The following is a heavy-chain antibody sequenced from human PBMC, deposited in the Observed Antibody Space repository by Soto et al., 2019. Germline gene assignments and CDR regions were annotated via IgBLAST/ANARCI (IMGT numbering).Heavy chain of an antibody. CDR3: TTVPPNYDILTGYYTGGSYFDY. CDR2: IKSKTDGGTT. D-gene: IGHD3-9*01. V-gene: IGHV3-15*07. CDR1: GFTFSNAW. J-gene: IGHJ4*02. Sequence: GGSLRLSCAASGFTFSNAWMNWVRQAPGKGLEWVGRIKSKTDGGTTDYAAPVKGRFTISRDDSKNTLYLQMNSLKTEDTAVYYCTTVPPNYDILTGYYTGGSYFDYWGQGTLVTVSS.